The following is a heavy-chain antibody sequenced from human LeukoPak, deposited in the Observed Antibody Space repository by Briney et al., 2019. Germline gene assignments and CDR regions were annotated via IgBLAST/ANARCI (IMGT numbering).Heavy chain of an antibody. Sequence: GGSLRLSCAASGFTFSSYWMSWVRQAPGKGLEWVANIKQDGSEKYYVDSVKGRFTISRDNAKNSLYLQMNSLRAEDTAVYYCARVGCCSGGSCYGTEYFQHWGQGTLVTVSS. CDR1: GFTFSSYW. D-gene: IGHD2-15*01. J-gene: IGHJ1*01. V-gene: IGHV3-7*01. CDR2: IKQDGSEK. CDR3: ARVGCCSGGSCYGTEYFQH.